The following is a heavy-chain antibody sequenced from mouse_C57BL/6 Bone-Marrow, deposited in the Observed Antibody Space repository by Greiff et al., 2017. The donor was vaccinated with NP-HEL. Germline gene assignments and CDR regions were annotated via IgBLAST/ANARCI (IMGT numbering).Heavy chain of an antibody. CDR1: GYTFTSYW. CDR2: IHPNSGST. V-gene: IGHV1-64*01. D-gene: IGHD2-2*01. Sequence: VQLQQPGAELVKPGASVKLSCKASGYTFTSYWMHWVKQRPGQGLEWIGMIHPNSGSTNYNEKFKSKATLTVDKSSSTAYMQLSSLTSEDSAVYYCARKGGYDCYAMDYWGQGTSVTVSS. J-gene: IGHJ4*01. CDR3: ARKGGYDCYAMDY.